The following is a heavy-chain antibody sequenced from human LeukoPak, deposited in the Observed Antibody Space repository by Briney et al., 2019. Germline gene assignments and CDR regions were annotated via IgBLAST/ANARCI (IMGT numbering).Heavy chain of an antibody. D-gene: IGHD4-23*01. J-gene: IGHJ4*02. Sequence: GGSLRLSCAASGFTFSSYSMNWVRQAPGKGLEWVSSISSSSSYIYYADSVKGRFTISRDNAKNSLYLLMNSLRADDTALYYCAKDLRLSVGTSPFDDWGQGTLVTVSA. CDR3: AKDLRLSVGTSPFDD. CDR1: GFTFSSYS. V-gene: IGHV3-21*04. CDR2: ISSSSSYI.